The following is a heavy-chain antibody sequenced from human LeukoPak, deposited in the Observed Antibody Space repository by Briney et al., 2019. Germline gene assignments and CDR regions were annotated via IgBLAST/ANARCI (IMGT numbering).Heavy chain of an antibody. J-gene: IGHJ3*02. Sequence: SETLSLTCTVSGYSISSGYYWGWIRPPPGRGLEWIGSIYHSGSTYYNPSLKSRVTISVDTSKNQFSLKLSSVTAADTAVYYCARFITGTTSDAFDIWDQGTMVTVSS. CDR3: ARFITGTTSDAFDI. D-gene: IGHD1-7*01. CDR2: IYHSGST. V-gene: IGHV4-38-2*02. CDR1: GYSISSGYY.